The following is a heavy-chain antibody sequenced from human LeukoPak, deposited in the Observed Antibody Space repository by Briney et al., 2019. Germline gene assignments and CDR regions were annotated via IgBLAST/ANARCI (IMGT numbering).Heavy chain of an antibody. V-gene: IGHV3-11*01. D-gene: IGHD2-2*02. CDR2: ISSSGSTI. CDR1: GFTFSDYY. J-gene: IGHJ4*02. CDR3: ARMGYCSSTSCYMREAPLDY. Sequence: PGGSLRLSCAASGFTFSDYYMSWIRQAPGRGLECVSYISSSGSTIYYADSVKGRFTISRDNAKNSLYLQMNSLRAEDTAVYYCARMGYCSSTSCYMREAPLDYWGQGTLVTVSS.